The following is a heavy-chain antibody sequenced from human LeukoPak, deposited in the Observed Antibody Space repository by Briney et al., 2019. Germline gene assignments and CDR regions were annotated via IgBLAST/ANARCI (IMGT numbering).Heavy chain of an antibody. Sequence: SETLSLTCAVYGGSFSGYYWSWIRQPPGKGLEWIGEINHSGSTNYNPSLKSRVTISVDTSTNQLSLKLSSVTGADTAVYYGAGQVAGRYYYYYMDVWGKRTTVTVSS. CDR2: INHSGST. V-gene: IGHV4-34*01. CDR3: AGQVAGRYYYYYMDV. J-gene: IGHJ6*03. CDR1: GGSFSGYY. D-gene: IGHD6-19*01.